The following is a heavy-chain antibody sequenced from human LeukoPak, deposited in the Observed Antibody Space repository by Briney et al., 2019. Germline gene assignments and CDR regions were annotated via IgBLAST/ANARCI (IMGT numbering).Heavy chain of an antibody. V-gene: IGHV4-59*01. J-gene: IGHJ4*02. Sequence: PSETLSLTCSVSGGSINKYYWSWIRQPPGKGLEWIGYIHYSGTTNYNPSLKSRVTISVDTSKSQLSLNLISVTAADVAVYYCAGGGQWLSFDQWGQGTLVTVSS. CDR2: IHYSGTT. CDR1: GGSINKYY. CDR3: AGGGQWLSFDQ. D-gene: IGHD6-19*01.